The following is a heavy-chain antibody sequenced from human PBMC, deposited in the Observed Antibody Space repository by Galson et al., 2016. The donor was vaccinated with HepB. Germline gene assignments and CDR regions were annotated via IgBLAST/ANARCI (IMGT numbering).Heavy chain of an antibody. CDR2: IHYGGSI. CDR3: ARAGFGSSWTFDY. Sequence: ETLSLTCTVSGGSISRYYWSWIRQPPGEGLEWMGNIHYGGSINYNPSLKSRVTISIDKSKNQFSLKLSSVTAADTAVYYCARAGFGSSWTFDYWGQGTLVTVSS. CDR1: GGSISRYY. V-gene: IGHV4-59*01. D-gene: IGHD6-13*01. J-gene: IGHJ4*02.